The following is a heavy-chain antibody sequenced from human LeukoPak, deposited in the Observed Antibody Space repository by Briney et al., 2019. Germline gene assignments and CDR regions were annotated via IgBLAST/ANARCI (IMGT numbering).Heavy chain of an antibody. CDR2: ISWNSGSI. CDR1: GFNSGDYA. Sequence: GRSLRLSCAASGFNSGDYAMHWVRHSPGKGLEWVSGISWNSGSIGYADSVKGRFTISRDNAKNSLYLQMNSLRVEDTALYYCAKDISFDSSGNDYWGQGTLVTVSS. J-gene: IGHJ4*02. D-gene: IGHD3-22*01. V-gene: IGHV3-9*02. CDR3: AKDISFDSSGNDY.